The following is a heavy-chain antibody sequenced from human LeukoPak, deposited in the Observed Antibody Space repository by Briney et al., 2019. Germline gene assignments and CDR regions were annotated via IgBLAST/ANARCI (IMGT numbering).Heavy chain of an antibody. V-gene: IGHV4-61*02. Sequence: SQXXSLTCTVSSGSIRSSNYHWHWIRQPAGKGLEWIGRIYSSGTTNYNPSLKSRVTISVDTSKNQFSLKLSSVTAADTAVYYCATELGFYFDYWGQGTLVTVSS. CDR1: SGSIRSSNYH. J-gene: IGHJ4*02. CDR2: IYSSGTT. CDR3: ATELGFYFDY. D-gene: IGHD7-27*01.